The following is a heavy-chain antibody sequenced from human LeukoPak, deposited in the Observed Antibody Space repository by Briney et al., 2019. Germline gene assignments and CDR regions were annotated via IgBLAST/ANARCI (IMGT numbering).Heavy chain of an antibody. J-gene: IGHJ4*02. CDR2: ITNDGRST. D-gene: IGHD2-2*01. Sequence: ETLSLTCTVSGGSIGSGSFYWGWVRQAPGKGLVWVSRITNDGRSTSSADSVKGRFTISRDNAKNTLYLQMNSLRAEDTAVYYCAKGTFGTSTSFDDWGQGTLVTVSS. CDR3: AKGTFGTSTSFDD. V-gene: IGHV3-74*01. CDR1: GGSIGSGSFY.